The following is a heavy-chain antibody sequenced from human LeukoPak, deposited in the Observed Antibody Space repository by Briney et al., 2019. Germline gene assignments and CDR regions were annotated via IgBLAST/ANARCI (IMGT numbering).Heavy chain of an antibody. D-gene: IGHD1-14*01. J-gene: IGHJ4*02. V-gene: IGHV1-46*01. CDR1: GYTFTSYY. CDR3: ATTPNPYYFDY. Sequence: ASVKVSFKASGYTFTSYYMHWVRQAPGQGLEWMGIINPSGGSTSYAQKFQGRVTMTRDMSTTTVYMELSSLRSEDTAVYYCATTPNPYYFDYWGQGALVTVSS. CDR2: INPSGGST.